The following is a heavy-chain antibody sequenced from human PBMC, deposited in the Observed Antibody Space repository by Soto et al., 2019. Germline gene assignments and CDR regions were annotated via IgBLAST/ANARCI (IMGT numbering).Heavy chain of an antibody. J-gene: IGHJ4*02. Sequence: GDSLKISCAASGFTFSNFWMDWVRQAPGKGLDWVANINPYGSEEQYVDSVKGRFTISXXXXKXXXYXQXXSLXAEDSALYYCSRSLDSWGQGTRVTVSS. V-gene: IGHV3-7*01. CDR2: INPYGSEE. CDR1: GFTFSNFW. CDR3: SRSLDS.